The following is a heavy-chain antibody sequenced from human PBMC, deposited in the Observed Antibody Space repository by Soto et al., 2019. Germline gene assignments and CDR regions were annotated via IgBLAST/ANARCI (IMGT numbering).Heavy chain of an antibody. Sequence: QVQLQESGPGLVKPSQTLSLTCTVSGGSISSGDYYWSWIRQPPGKGLEWIGYIYYSGSTYYNPSRKSRVTISVDTSKNQFSLKLSSVTAAETAVYYCARDIVLVPFFFGYYGMDVWGQGTTVTVSS. CDR2: IYYSGST. V-gene: IGHV4-30-4*01. CDR3: ARDIVLVPFFFGYYGMDV. D-gene: IGHD2-2*01. CDR1: GGSISSGDYY. J-gene: IGHJ6*02.